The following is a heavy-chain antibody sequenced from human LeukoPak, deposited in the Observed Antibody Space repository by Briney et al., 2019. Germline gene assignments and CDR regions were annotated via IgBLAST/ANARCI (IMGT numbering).Heavy chain of an antibody. V-gene: IGHV4-39*07. CDR3: AGEIAAWKWFDP. D-gene: IGHD6-6*01. Sequence: SETLFLTCTVSGGSISSSSYYSGWIRQPRGKGLEWIGSIYHSLRTSYNPSLKTRLTISVDPSKNQFSLKLSSVTAADTAVYYCAGEIAAWKWFDPWGQGTLVSVCS. J-gene: IGHJ5*02. CDR2: IYHSLRT. CDR1: GGSISSSSYY.